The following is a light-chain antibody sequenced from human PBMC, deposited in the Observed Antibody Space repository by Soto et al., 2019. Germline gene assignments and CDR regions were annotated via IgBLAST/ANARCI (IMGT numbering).Light chain of an antibody. CDR2: EVS. Sequence: QSVLTQPASVSGSPGQSITISCSGTSSDVGAYNYVSWYQQHPGKAPKLMIYEVSNRPSGVSNRFSGSKSGNTASLTISGLQAEDEADYYCNSYTPSTTLVFGGGTKVTVL. CDR1: SSDVGAYNY. V-gene: IGLV2-14*01. J-gene: IGLJ2*01. CDR3: NSYTPSTTLV.